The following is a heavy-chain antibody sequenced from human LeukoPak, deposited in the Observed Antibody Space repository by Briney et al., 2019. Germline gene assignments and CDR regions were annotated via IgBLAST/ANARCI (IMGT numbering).Heavy chain of an antibody. D-gene: IGHD2-15*01. CDR3: ARDPASGSYVDY. J-gene: IGHJ4*02. Sequence: GGSLRLSCAVSGFTFSSYWMSWVRQAPGKGLEWVARINEDGSGKYYVESVKGRYTISRDNAKNSLYLQMNSLRAEDTAVYYCARDPASGSYVDYGGQETLVTVSS. CDR2: INEDGSGK. CDR1: GFTFSSYW. V-gene: IGHV3-7*01.